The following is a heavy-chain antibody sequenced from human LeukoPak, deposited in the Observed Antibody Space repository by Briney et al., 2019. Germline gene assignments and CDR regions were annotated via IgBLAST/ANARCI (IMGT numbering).Heavy chain of an antibody. CDR2: INPNSGGT. CDR1: GYTFTGYY. D-gene: IGHD1-26*01. J-gene: IGHJ4*02. CDR3: ARVRSGSYLYYFDY. Sequence: ASVKVSCKASGYTFTGYYMHWVRQAPGQGLEWMGWINPNSGGTNYAQKFQGRVTMTRDTSISTAYMELSRLRSDDTAVYYCARVRSGSYLYYFDYWGQGTLVTVSS. V-gene: IGHV1-2*02.